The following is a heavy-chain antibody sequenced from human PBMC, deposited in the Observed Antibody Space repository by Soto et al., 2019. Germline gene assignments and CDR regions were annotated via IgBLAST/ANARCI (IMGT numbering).Heavy chain of an antibody. J-gene: IGHJ4*02. V-gene: IGHV4-30-4*01. D-gene: IGHD3-9*01. CDR2: IYYSGST. CDR3: ARAPPSLRYFDWLSYYFDY. Sequence: SETLSLTCTVSGGSISSGDYYWSWIRQPPGKGLEWIGYIYYSGSTYYNPSLKGRVTISVDTSKNQFSLKLSSVTAADTAVYYCARAPPSLRYFDWLSYYFDYWGQGTLVTVSS. CDR1: GGSISSGDYY.